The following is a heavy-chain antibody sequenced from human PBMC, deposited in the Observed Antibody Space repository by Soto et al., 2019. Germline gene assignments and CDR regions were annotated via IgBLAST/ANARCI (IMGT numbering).Heavy chain of an antibody. V-gene: IGHV4-59*12. J-gene: IGHJ5*02. CDR2: IYYSGST. CDR1: GGSISSYY. CDR3: ARGASEQQLEDNNWFDP. Sequence: SETLSLTCTVSGGSISSYYWSWIRQPPGKGLEWIGYIYYSGSTNYNPSLKSRVTISVDTSKNQFSLKLSSVTAADTAVYYCARGASEQQLEDNNWFDPWGQGTLVTVSS. D-gene: IGHD6-13*01.